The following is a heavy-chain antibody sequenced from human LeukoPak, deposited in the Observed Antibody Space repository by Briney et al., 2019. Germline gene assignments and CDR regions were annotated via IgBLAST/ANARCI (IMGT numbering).Heavy chain of an antibody. V-gene: IGHV3-30-3*01. D-gene: IGHD1-26*01. CDR3: GMGATVGCVDY. CDR1: GFSFSSYA. J-gene: IGHJ4*02. CDR2: ISYDGSNK. Sequence: PGGPLRLSCAASGFSFSSYAMHWVRQAPGKGLEWLAFISYDGSNKYYADSVKGRFTISRDNSKNTLYLQMNSLRPDDTALYYCGMGATVGCVDYWGQGTLVTVSS.